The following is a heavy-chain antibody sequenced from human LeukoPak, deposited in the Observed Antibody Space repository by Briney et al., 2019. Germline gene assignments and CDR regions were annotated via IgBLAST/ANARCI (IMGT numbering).Heavy chain of an antibody. Sequence: GGSLRLSCAASGFTFSSYAMHWVRQAPGKGLEYVSAISSNGGSTYYANSVRGRFTISRDNSENTLYLQMGSLRAEDMAVYYCARGSWGGYYYYYMDVWGKGTTVTISS. CDR2: ISSNGGST. CDR3: ARGSWGGYYYYYMDV. CDR1: GFTFSSYA. D-gene: IGHD7-27*01. J-gene: IGHJ6*03. V-gene: IGHV3-64*01.